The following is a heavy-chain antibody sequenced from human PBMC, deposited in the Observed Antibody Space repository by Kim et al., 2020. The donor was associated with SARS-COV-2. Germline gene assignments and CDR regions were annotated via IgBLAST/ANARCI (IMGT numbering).Heavy chain of an antibody. V-gene: IGHV4-59*13. CDR1: GGSISSYY. CDR2: IYYSGST. CDR3: ARAKGDYDSSGYYYYYYYGMDV. J-gene: IGHJ6*02. D-gene: IGHD3-22*01. Sequence: SETLSLTCTVSGGSISSYYWSWIRQPPGKGLEWIGYIYYSGSTNYNPSLKSRVTISVDTSKNQFSLKLSSVTAADTAVYYCARAKGDYDSSGYYYYYYYGMDVWGQGTTVTVSS.